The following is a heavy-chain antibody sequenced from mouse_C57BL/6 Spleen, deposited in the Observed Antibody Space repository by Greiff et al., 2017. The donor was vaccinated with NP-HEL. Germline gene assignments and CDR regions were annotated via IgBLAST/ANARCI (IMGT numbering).Heavy chain of an antibody. J-gene: IGHJ4*01. CDR3: APTDSSGHEGAMDY. D-gene: IGHD3-2*02. CDR2: IYPGDGDT. CDR1: GYAFSSSW. Sequence: QVQLQQSGPELVKPGASVKISCKASGYAFSSSWMNWVKQRPGKGLEWIGRIYPGDGDTNYNGKFKGKATLTADKSSSTAYMQLSSLTSEDSAVYFCAPTDSSGHEGAMDYWGQGTSVTVSS. V-gene: IGHV1-82*01.